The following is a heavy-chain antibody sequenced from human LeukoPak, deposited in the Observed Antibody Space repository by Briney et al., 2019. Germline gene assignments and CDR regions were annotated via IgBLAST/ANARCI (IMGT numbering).Heavy chain of an antibody. CDR2: IYTSGST. V-gene: IGHV4-4*07. CDR1: GGSISSYY. J-gene: IGHJ5*02. D-gene: IGHD6-6*01. Sequence: PSETLSLTCTVSGGSISSYYWSWIRQPAGKGLEWIGRIYTSGSTNYNPSLKSRVTMSVDTSKNQFSLKLSSVTAADTAVYNCATSIAARNWFDPWGQGTLVTVSS. CDR3: ATSIAARNWFDP.